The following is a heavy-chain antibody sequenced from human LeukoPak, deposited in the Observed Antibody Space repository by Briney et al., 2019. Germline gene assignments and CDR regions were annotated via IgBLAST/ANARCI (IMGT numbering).Heavy chain of an antibody. CDR2: ISYSGTT. D-gene: IGHD1-26*01. J-gene: IGHJ4*02. CDR3: ASTGELLGVQYFDY. Sequence: SETLSLTCTVDGGSVSSYFCGWIRQPTGEGLGWIAYISYSGTTNYNPSLKSRVTISVDTSKNQFSLKLSSVTAADKAIYYYASTGELLGVQYFDYWGQGTLVTVSS. CDR1: GGSVSSYF. V-gene: IGHV4-59*02.